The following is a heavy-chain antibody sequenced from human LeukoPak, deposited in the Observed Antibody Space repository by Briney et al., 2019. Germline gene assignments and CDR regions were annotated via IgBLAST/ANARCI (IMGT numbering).Heavy chain of an antibody. CDR2: IYPGDSDT. V-gene: IGHV5-51*01. D-gene: IGHD4-17*01. Sequence: GESLKISCEGSGYSFTSYWIGWVRQMPGKGLEWMGIIYPGDSDTRYSPSLQGQVTISADKSISTAYLQWSSLKASDTAMYYCARCPDRDYGDYGGNWFDPWGQGTLVTVSS. J-gene: IGHJ5*02. CDR1: GYSFTSYW. CDR3: ARCPDRDYGDYGGNWFDP.